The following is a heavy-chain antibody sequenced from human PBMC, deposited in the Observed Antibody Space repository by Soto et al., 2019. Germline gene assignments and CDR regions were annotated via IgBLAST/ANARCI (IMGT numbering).Heavy chain of an antibody. CDR2: IFHGGST. V-gene: IGHV4-30-2*01. CDR3: ARGRVVVPAAVMFNCLDP. CDR1: CAPVTWGSYS. Sequence: XLICAIWCAPVTWGSYSWNWIRQPPGKGLEWIGYIFHGGSTYYNPSLRSRVTISVDRSRTQFSLKMSSVTATDTAVYYCARGRVVVPAAVMFNCLDPWGQGALVTVSS. D-gene: IGHD2-2*01. J-gene: IGHJ5*02.